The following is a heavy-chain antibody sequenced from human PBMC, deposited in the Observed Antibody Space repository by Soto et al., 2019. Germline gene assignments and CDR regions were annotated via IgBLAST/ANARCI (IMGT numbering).Heavy chain of an antibody. Sequence: GASVKVSCKASGGTFSGYAISWVRQAPGQGREWMGEIIPMFGTSNYAQKFQGRVTITADESTSTAYMELSSLRSEDTAVYYCARGSCSSTSCYKEYYFDLWGQGXLVTVSS. CDR1: GGTFSGYA. CDR2: IIPMFGTS. CDR3: ARGSCSSTSCYKEYYFDL. V-gene: IGHV1-69*13. D-gene: IGHD2-2*02. J-gene: IGHJ4*02.